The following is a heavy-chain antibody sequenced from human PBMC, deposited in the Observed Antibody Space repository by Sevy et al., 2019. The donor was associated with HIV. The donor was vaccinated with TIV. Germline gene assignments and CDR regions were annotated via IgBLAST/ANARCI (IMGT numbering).Heavy chain of an antibody. CDR1: AFSFSTYA. CDR2: ISGIGARGTT. D-gene: IGHD2-15*01. J-gene: IGHJ5*02. CDR3: VKAALETCIGARCYWFDR. Sequence: GGSLRLSCEASAFSFSTYAMSWVRQAPGKRPEWVATISGIGARGTTYHDDSVRGRFTISRDNSRNTLYLQMTGLRDEDTAVYFCVKAALETCIGARCYWFDRWGQGTPVTVSS. V-gene: IGHV3-23*01.